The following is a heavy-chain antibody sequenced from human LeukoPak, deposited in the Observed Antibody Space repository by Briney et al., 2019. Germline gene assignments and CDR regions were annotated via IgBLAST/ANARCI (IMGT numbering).Heavy chain of an antibody. V-gene: IGHV3-30*03. CDR2: ISYDGSNK. CDR3: ATDSGSYPLDY. CDR1: GFTFSSYW. D-gene: IGHD1-26*01. Sequence: PGGSLRLSCEASGFTFSSYWMHWVRQAPGKGLEWVAVISYDGSNKYYADSVKGRFTISRDNSKNTLYLQMNSLRAEDTAVYYCATDSGSYPLDYWGQGTLVTVSS. J-gene: IGHJ4*02.